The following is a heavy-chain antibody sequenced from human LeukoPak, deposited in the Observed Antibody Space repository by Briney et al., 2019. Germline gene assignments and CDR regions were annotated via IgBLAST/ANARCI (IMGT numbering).Heavy chain of an antibody. D-gene: IGHD6-13*01. V-gene: IGHV4-59*11. CDR1: GDSISSHY. CDR2: IYYSGST. Sequence: SETLSLTCTVSGDSISSHYWSRIRQPPGKGLEWIGYIYYSGSTNYHPSLKSRVTISVDTSKNQFSLKLSSVTAADTAVYYCAGTAATLVDYYYYYMDVWGKGTTVTVSS. J-gene: IGHJ6*03. CDR3: AGTAATLVDYYYYYMDV.